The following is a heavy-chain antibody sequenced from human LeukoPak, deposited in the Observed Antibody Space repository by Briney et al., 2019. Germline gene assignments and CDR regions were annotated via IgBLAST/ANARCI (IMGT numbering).Heavy chain of an antibody. J-gene: IGHJ4*02. CDR3: ARDYCSGGSCYCDY. CDR1: RYTFTGYY. V-gene: IGHV1-2*02. D-gene: IGHD2-15*01. CDR2: INPDNGGT. Sequence: ASVKVSCKASRYTFTGYYIHWVRQAPGHGPEGMGGINPDNGGTNYAQKFQGRVTMTRDTSINTAYMEVSRRKSDDTAVYYCARDYCSGGSCYCDYWGQGTLVTV.